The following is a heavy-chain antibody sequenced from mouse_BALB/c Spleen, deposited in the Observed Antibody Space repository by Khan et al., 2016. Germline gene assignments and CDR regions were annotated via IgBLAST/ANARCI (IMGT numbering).Heavy chain of an antibody. CDR2: INPSTAKT. CDR1: GYTFTNYW. J-gene: IGHJ3*01. V-gene: IGHV1-7*01. Sequence: QVQLQQSGAELAKPGASVKMSCKASGYTFTNYWIHWVQQRPGQGLEWIGYINPSTAKTEYKQKFKDKATLTADKSSSTAYMQLSSLTSEDSAVYYCARREYGNYGVAYWGQGTLVTVSA. CDR3: ARREYGNYGVAY. D-gene: IGHD2-10*02.